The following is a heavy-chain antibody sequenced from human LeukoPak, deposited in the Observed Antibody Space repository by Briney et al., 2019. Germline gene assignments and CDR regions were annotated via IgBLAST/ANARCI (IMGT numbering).Heavy chain of an antibody. V-gene: IGHV3-7*01. CDR3: ARLSEMLRGPEVIYYFEH. CDR2: IKQDGSEK. D-gene: IGHD3-10*01. J-gene: IGHJ4*02. CDR1: EFTFTTYW. Sequence: GGSLRLPCEASEFTFTTYWMSWVRQAPGKGLEWVANIKQDGSEKYYVDSVKGRFTISRDNAKNSVYLQMNSLRAEDTAVYYCARLSEMLRGPEVIYYFEHWGQGTLVTVSS.